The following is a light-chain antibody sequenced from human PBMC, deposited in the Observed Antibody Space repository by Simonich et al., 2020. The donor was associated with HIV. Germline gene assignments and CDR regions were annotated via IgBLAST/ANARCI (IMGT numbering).Light chain of an antibody. CDR3: AAWDDSLNGPV. Sequence: QSALTPPASVSGSPGQSITISCTGTSSDVGGYNYVYWYQQHPGKAPKLIIYDVSKRHSGVSNRFSGSKSGNTASLTISGLQAEDEADYYCAAWDDSLNGPVFGGGTKLTVL. CDR1: SSDVGGYNY. V-gene: IGLV2-14*03. CDR2: DVS. J-gene: IGLJ2*01.